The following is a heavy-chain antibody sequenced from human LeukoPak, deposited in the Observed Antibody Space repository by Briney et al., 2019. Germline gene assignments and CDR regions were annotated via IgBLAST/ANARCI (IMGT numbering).Heavy chain of an antibody. CDR3: ARQSRDGSKTRGYYFDY. J-gene: IGHJ4*02. V-gene: IGHV5-51*01. CDR1: GYIFTNYW. Sequence: GESLKISCKGSGYIFTNYWIGWVRQMPGKGLEWMGIIYPGDSDTRYSPSFQGQVTISADKSISTVYLQWSSLKASDTAMYYCARQSRDGSKTRGYYFDYWGQGTLVTVSS. D-gene: IGHD3-10*01. CDR2: IYPGDSDT.